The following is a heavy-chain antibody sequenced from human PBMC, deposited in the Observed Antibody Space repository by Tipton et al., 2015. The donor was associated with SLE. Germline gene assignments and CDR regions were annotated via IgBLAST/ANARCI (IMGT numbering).Heavy chain of an antibody. CDR2: IYYSGST. D-gene: IGHD6-13*01. V-gene: IGHV4-39*07. CDR3: ARVPVDGYSSSWYANCYYYYYMDV. CDR1: GGSISSSSYY. J-gene: IGHJ6*03. Sequence: TLSLTCAVSGGSISSSSYYWGWIRQPPGKGLEWIGSIYYSGSTYYNSSLKSRVTISVDTSKNQFSPKLSSVTAADTAVYYCARVPVDGYSSSWYANCYYYYYMDVWGKGTTVTVSS.